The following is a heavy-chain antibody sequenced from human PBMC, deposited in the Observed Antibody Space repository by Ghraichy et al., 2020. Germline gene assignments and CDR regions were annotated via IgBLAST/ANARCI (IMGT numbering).Heavy chain of an antibody. Sequence: SETLSLTCTVSGGSISSSSYYWGWIRQPPGKGLEWIGSIYYSGSTYYNPSLKSRVTISVDTSKNQFSLKLSSVTAADTAVYYCARIMFYYDILTGLPPRLAFDIWGQGTMVTVSS. CDR3: ARIMFYYDILTGLPPRLAFDI. V-gene: IGHV4-39*01. J-gene: IGHJ3*02. CDR2: IYYSGST. D-gene: IGHD3-9*01. CDR1: GGSISSSSYY.